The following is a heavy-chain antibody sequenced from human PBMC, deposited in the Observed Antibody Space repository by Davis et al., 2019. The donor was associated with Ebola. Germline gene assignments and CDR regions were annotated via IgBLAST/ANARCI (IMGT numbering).Heavy chain of an antibody. Sequence: PGGSLRLSCAASGFTFSSYSMNWVRQAPGKGLEWVGRIKSKTDGGTTDYAAPVKGRFTISRDDSENTLYLQMNSLITEDTAVYHCTTVVAYGSGWRYLFDYWGQGTLVTVSS. CDR3: TTVVAYGSGWRYLFDY. CDR1: GFTFSSYS. V-gene: IGHV3-15*01. J-gene: IGHJ4*02. CDR2: IKSKTDGGTT. D-gene: IGHD6-19*01.